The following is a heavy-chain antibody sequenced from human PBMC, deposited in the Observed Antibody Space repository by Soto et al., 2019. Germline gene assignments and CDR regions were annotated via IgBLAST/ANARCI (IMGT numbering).Heavy chain of an antibody. D-gene: IGHD3-22*01. V-gene: IGHV4-59*01. CDR3: ALRSMAVVPEY. CDR2: LYYGRSA. Sequence: QVQLQESGPGLVKPEETLSLTCAVSGDSISSYYCRWIRQPPGKGLESIGYLYYGRSANYNPSLKSRVTLSVDTYTNQCSLTLSSMTAADTAVYYCALRSMAVVPEYWGHGTLVTVSS. J-gene: IGHJ4*01. CDR1: GDSISSYY.